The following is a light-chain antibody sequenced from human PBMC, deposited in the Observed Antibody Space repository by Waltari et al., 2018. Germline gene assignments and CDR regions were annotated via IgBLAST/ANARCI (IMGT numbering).Light chain of an antibody. J-gene: IGLJ3*02. V-gene: IGLV8-61*01. CDR2: KAN. CDR3: ALYMGSGIWV. Sequence: QTVVTQEPSLSVSPGGTVTHTCALSSGSLSTTSSAPWYQQTPGQAPRTLVYKANARSSGVPDRFSGSILGNTAALTITGAQADDESDYYCALYMGSGIWVFGGGTRLTVL. CDR1: SGSLSTTSS.